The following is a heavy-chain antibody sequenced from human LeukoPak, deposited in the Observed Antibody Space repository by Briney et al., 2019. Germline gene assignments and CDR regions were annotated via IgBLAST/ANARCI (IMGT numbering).Heavy chain of an antibody. Sequence: SETLSLTCTVAGGSISNYCWSWIRQPPGKGLEWIGYINYSGSPNYNPSLKSRVTISLDTSKNQFSLRLSSVTAADAAVYYCERLSGTYFTAVYYYYYYMDVWGKGTTVTVSS. J-gene: IGHJ6*03. V-gene: IGHV4-59*08. CDR3: ERLSGTYFTAVYYYYYYMDV. CDR2: INYSGSP. CDR1: GGSISNYC. D-gene: IGHD3-10*01.